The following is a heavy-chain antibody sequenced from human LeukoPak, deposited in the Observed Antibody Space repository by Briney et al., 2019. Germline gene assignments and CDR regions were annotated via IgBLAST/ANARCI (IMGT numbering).Heavy chain of an antibody. V-gene: IGHV3-21*01. J-gene: IGHJ4*02. CDR2: ISSSSSYI. D-gene: IGHD6-19*01. Sequence: GGSLRLSCAASGFTFSSYAMSWVRQAPGKGLEWVSSISSSSSYIYYADSVKGRFTISRDNAKNSLYLQMNSLRAEDTAVYYCARVRPYSSGWSPFDYWGQGTLVTVSS. CDR1: GFTFSSYA. CDR3: ARVRPYSSGWSPFDY.